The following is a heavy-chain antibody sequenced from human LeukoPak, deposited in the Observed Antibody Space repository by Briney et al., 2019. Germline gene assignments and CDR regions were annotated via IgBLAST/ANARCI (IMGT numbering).Heavy chain of an antibody. J-gene: IGHJ4*02. CDR1: GLTFSSYA. Sequence: GGSLRLSCAASGLTFSSYAMHWVRQAPGKGLEWVAVISYDGSNKFYADSVKGRFTVSRDNSKNTLYLQMNILRAEDTAVYYCARSPRYSRGWYNYWGQGTLVTVSS. CDR2: ISYDGSNK. V-gene: IGHV3-30*01. D-gene: IGHD6-19*01. CDR3: ARSPRYSRGWYNY.